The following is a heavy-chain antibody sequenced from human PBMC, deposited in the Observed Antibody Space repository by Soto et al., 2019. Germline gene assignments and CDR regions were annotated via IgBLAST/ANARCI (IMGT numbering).Heavy chain of an antibody. D-gene: IGHD3-3*01. CDR1: GGSISSGGYY. CDR2: IYYSGST. J-gene: IGHJ4*01. CDR3: ARFNDFWSGCFDC. V-gene: IGHV4-31*03. Sequence: SETLSLTCTVSGGSISSGGYYWSWIRQHPGKGLEWIGYIYYSGSTYYNPSLKSRVTISVDTSKNQFSLKLSSVTAADTAVYYCARFNDFWSGCFDCRAHGTMVTVSS.